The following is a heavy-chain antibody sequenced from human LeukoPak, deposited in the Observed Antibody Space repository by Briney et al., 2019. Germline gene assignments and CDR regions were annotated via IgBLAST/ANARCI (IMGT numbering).Heavy chain of an antibody. CDR1: NYPFTSYA. J-gene: IGHJ5*02. CDR2: IHPGNGDT. Sequence: ASVKVSCKASNYPFTSYAVHRVRRAPGQSLEWMGWIHPGNGDTKVSQRFQGRVVFTRDTSAGTAYMEMRALVSKDTAIYFCAREGFSASFVSWGQGTMVTVSS. CDR3: AREGFSASFVS. D-gene: IGHD1-26*01. V-gene: IGHV1-3*01.